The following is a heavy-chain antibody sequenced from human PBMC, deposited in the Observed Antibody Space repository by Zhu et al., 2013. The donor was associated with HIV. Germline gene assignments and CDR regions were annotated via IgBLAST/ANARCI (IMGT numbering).Heavy chain of an antibody. J-gene: IGHJ3*02. CDR1: GYTFSNYD. Sequence: QVHLVQSGAEVKKPGASVKVSCKASGYTFSNYDIHWVRQAAGQGLEWMGWMNPNSGNTGYADKFHGRITITRNTSITTDYMELRGLRSDDTAVYYCARHGEFGPFDIWGQGQWSPSLQ. D-gene: IGHD3-10*01. V-gene: IGHV1-8*02. CDR2: MNPNSGNT. CDR3: ARHGEFGPFDI.